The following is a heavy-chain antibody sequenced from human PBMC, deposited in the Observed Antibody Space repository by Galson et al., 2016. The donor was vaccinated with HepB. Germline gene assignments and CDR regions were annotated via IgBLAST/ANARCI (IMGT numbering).Heavy chain of an antibody. V-gene: IGHV1-18*01. CDR2: ISGYNGHA. Sequence: SVKVSCKVYGYTFTSYGLIWVRQAPGQGLEWMGWISGYNGHANSAQRVQDRVTITIDQSTATAYMELRGLTSDDTAIYYCARGCGPSRSRWSCSDVELDYWGQGTLISVSS. D-gene: IGHD6-19*01. J-gene: IGHJ4*02. CDR3: ARGCGPSRSRWSCSDVELDY. CDR1: GYTFTSYG.